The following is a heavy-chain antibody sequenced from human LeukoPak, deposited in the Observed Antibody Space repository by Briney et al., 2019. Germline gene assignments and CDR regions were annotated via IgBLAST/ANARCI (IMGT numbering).Heavy chain of an antibody. D-gene: IGHD4-17*01. V-gene: IGHV4-34*01. J-gene: IGHJ4*02. CDR3: ASLTTVTTEFDY. CDR2: INHSGST. Sequence: SETLSLTCAVYGGSFSGYYWSWIRQPPGKGLEWIGEINHSGSTNYNPSHKSRVTISVDTSKNQFSLKLSSVTAADTAVYYCASLTTVTTEFDYWGQGTLVTVSS. CDR1: GGSFSGYY.